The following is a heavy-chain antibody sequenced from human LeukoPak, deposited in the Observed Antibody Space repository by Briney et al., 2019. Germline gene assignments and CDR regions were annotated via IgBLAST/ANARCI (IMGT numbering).Heavy chain of an antibody. CDR1: GYTFTSYG. Sequence: ASVKVSCKASGYTFTSYGISWVRQAPGQGLEWTGWISAYNDNTNYAQKLQGRVTMTTDTSTSTAYMELRSLRSDDTAVYYCARVHYDILTGYSYFDYWGQGTLVTVSS. V-gene: IGHV1-18*01. J-gene: IGHJ4*02. CDR3: ARVHYDILTGYSYFDY. D-gene: IGHD3-9*01. CDR2: ISAYNDNT.